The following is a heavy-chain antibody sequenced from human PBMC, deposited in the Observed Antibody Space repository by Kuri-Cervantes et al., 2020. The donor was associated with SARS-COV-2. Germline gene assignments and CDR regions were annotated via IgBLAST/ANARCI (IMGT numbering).Heavy chain of an antibody. CDR2: INPSGGGT. J-gene: IGHJ4*02. CDR1: GYTFTNYY. CDR3: ARDDELATKNAIAY. V-gene: IGHV1-46*01. Sequence: ASVKVSCKASGYTFTNYYIHWVRQAPGQGLEWLGIINPSGGGTTYAQKFQGRVTLTRDTSTSTVYMQLSSLRSEDTAVYYCARDDELATKNAIAYWGQGTLVTVSS. D-gene: IGHD5-24*01.